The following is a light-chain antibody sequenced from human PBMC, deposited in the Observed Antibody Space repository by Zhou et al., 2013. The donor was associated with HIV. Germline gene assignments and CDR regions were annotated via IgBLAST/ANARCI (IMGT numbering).Light chain of an antibody. J-gene: IGKJ1*01. CDR3: HQYSLAPLT. V-gene: IGKV3-20*01. CDR1: QSVSSNY. CDR2: GAS. Sequence: EIVLTQSPDTLSLSPGERATLSCRASQSVSSNYLAWYQQKPGQAPRLLIYGASSRATGIPDRFSGSGSGTDFTLTISRLEPEDFAVYYCHQYSLAPLTFGQGTKVDLK.